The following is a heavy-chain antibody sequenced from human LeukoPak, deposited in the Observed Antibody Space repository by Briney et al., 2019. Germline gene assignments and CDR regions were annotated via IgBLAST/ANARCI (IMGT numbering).Heavy chain of an antibody. J-gene: IGHJ4*02. V-gene: IGHV3-23*01. CDR3: AKDPVVYHGGSGWHYFDY. CDR1: RFTFSSYT. CDR2: IGGTGDKT. Sequence: GGSLRLSCAASRFTFSSYTMSWVCQGPERGLGWVSTIGGTGDKTYYADSVKGRFTISRDNSIDTLYLQMNSLKAEDTAVYYCAKDPVVYHGGSGWHYFDYWGQGTLVTVSS. D-gene: IGHD6-19*01.